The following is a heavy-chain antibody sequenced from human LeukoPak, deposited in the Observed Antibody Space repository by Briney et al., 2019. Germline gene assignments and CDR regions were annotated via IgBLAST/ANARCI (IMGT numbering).Heavy chain of an antibody. D-gene: IGHD2-21*01. V-gene: IGHV4-39*07. J-gene: IGHJ4*02. CDR3: VRGIEYFDY. CDR2: IYYSGST. Sequence: SETLSLTCTVSGGSISSSNYYWGWIRQPPGKGLEWIGNIYYSGSTYYNPSLKSRVTISVATSKNQSSLKLSSVTAADTAVYYCVRGIEYFDYWGRGALVTVSS. CDR1: GGSISSSNYY.